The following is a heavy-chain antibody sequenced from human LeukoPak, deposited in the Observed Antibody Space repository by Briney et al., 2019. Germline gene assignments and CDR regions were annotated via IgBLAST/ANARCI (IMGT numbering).Heavy chain of an antibody. J-gene: IGHJ6*03. CDR1: GCSFSGYY. CDR3: ARGRRGYSGYDSRYYYYMDV. D-gene: IGHD5-12*01. V-gene: IGHV4-34*01. Sequence: SETLSLTCAFYGCSFSGYYWSWIRQPPGKGLEWIGEINHSGSTNYNPSLKSRVTISVDTSKNQFSLKLSSVTAADTAVYYCARGRRGYSGYDSRYYYYMDVWGKGTTVTVSS. CDR2: INHSGST.